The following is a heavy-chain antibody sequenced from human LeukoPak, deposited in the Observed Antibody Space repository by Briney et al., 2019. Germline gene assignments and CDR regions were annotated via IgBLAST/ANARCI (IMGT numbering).Heavy chain of an antibody. CDR1: GLTVSSYG. J-gene: IGHJ4*02. Sequence: PGESLRLSCGACGLTVSSYGMSWVRQAPGKGLEWVSTIIGSAVNTYYADSVKGRFTISRDDSKNTVYLQMNSLRAEDTAVYSCAKYTSGTSYRGLDQWGQGTLVTVSS. CDR3: AKYTSGTSYRGLDQ. V-gene: IGHV3-23*01. D-gene: IGHD3-10*01. CDR2: IIGSAVNT.